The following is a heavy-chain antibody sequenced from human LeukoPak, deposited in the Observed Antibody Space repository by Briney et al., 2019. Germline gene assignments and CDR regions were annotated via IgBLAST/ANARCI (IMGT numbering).Heavy chain of an antibody. CDR3: TREGRVGVPFDY. CDR2: INPNAGDT. Sequence: ASLKDSCKTSGYTFTDSYMHWVRQAPGQGGEWIGWINPNAGDTKCPQVFHGRVTMTRDTSINTVYMELNSLKLDDTAVYYCTREGRVGVPFDYWGQGTLVTVSS. D-gene: IGHD2-15*01. J-gene: IGHJ4*02. V-gene: IGHV1-2*02. CDR1: GYTFTDSY.